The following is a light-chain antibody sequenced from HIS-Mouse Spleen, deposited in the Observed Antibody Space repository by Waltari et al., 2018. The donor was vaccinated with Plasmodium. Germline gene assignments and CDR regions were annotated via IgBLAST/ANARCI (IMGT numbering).Light chain of an antibody. CDR2: KDR. J-gene: IGLJ2*01. CDR1: ALPKQY. V-gene: IGLV3-25*03. CDR3: QSADSSGTYQV. Sequence: SYELTQPPSVSVSPGQTARITCSGDALPKQYAYWYQQKPGQAPVLVIYKDRERPAGVPERFSGSSSVTTVTLTISGVQAEDEADYYCQSADSSGTYQVFGGGTKLTVL.